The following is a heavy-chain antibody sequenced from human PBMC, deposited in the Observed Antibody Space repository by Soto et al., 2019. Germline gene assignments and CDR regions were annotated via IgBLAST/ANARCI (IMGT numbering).Heavy chain of an antibody. Sequence: SETLSLTCTVSGGSISSGGYYWSWIRQHPGKGLEWIGYIYYSGSTYYNPSLKSRVTISVDTSKNQFSLKLSSVTAADTAVYYCAREIYGSVDYWGQGTLVTVSS. CDR1: GGSISSGGYY. V-gene: IGHV4-31*03. CDR3: AREIYGSVDY. CDR2: IYYSGST. D-gene: IGHD3-10*01. J-gene: IGHJ4*02.